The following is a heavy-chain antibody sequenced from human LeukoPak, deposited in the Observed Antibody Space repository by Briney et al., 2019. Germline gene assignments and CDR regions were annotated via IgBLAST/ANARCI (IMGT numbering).Heavy chain of an antibody. CDR3: TRGPEWLLRVGVFDY. V-gene: IGHV3-49*04. D-gene: IGHD3-3*01. Sequence: GGSLRLSCAASGFTVSSNYMTWVRQAPGKGLEWVGFIRSKAYGGTTEYAASVKGRFTISRDDSKSIAYLQMNSLKTEDTAVYYCTRGPEWLLRVGVFDYWGQGTLVTVSS. J-gene: IGHJ4*02. CDR1: GFTVSSNY. CDR2: IRSKAYGGTT.